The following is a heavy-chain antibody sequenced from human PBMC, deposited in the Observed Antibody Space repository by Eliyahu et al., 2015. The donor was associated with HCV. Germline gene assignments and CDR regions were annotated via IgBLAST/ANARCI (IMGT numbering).Heavy chain of an antibody. CDR3: ARDEGARYYYYYGMDV. J-gene: IGHJ6*02. V-gene: IGHV4-61*02. Sequence: QVQLQESGPGLVKPSQTLSLTCTVSGGSISSGSYYWSWIRQPAGKGLEWIGRIYTSGSTNYNPSLKSRVTISVDTSKNQFSLKLSSVTAADTAVYYCARDEGARYYYYYGMDVWGQGTTVTVSS. CDR1: GGSISSGSYY. CDR2: IYTSGST. D-gene: IGHD3-9*01.